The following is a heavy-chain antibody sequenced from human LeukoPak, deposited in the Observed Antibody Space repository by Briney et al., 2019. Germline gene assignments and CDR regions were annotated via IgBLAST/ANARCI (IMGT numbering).Heavy chain of an antibody. CDR2: IYTSGST. D-gene: IGHD3-9*01. CDR1: GGSISSYY. V-gene: IGHV4-4*07. J-gene: IGHJ4*02. Sequence: PSETLSLTCTVSGGSISSYYCSWIRQPAGKGLEWIGRIYTSGSTNYNPSLKSRVTISVDTSKNQFSLKLSSVTAADTAVYYCARLEVDDILTGYYPAYYFDYWGQGTMVTVSS. CDR3: ARLEVDDILTGYYPAYYFDY.